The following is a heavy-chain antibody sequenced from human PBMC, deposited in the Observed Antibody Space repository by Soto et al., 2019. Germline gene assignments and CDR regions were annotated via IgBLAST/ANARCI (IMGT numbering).Heavy chain of an antibody. Sequence: QVQLQQWGAGLLKPSETLSLTCAVNGGSLTGYYWSWIRQPPGKGLEWIGEIKDGGSTNYSPSLRGRATISSDTSNHPFSLKLNSVTAADTAVYYCARGQEGIVATHWDQGALVTVSS. CDR2: IKDGGST. J-gene: IGHJ4*02. CDR3: ARGQEGIVATH. V-gene: IGHV4-34*01. D-gene: IGHD5-12*01. CDR1: GGSLTGYY.